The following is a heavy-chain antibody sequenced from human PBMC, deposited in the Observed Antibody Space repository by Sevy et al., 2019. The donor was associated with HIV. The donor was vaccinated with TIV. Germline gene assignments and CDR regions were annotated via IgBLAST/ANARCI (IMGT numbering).Heavy chain of an antibody. Sequence: GSLRLSCAASGFTFSTYGMHWVRQAPGKGLEWVAVIWFDGSNTYYADSVKGRFTISRDIAKNTLHLQMNSLRAEDTAVYYCARDLEFYDYGDYGPAFMPDYWGQGSLVTVSS. CDR1: GFTFSTYG. J-gene: IGHJ4*02. D-gene: IGHD4-17*01. CDR3: ARDLEFYDYGDYGPAFMPDY. CDR2: IWFDGSNT. V-gene: IGHV3-33*01.